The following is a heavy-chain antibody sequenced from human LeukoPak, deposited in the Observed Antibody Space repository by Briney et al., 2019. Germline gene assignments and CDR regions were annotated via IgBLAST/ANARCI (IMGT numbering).Heavy chain of an antibody. Sequence: PGGSLRLSCVASGFTFSSYWMSWVRQAPGKGLEWVANIKQDGSEKYYVDSVKGRFTISRDNAKNSLYLQMNSLRVEDTAVYYCARYMTNWGYYNYYYYMDVWGKGTTVTVSS. V-gene: IGHV3-7*01. CDR3: ARYMTNWGYYNYYYYMDV. CDR1: GFTFSSYW. CDR2: IKQDGSEK. D-gene: IGHD7-27*01. J-gene: IGHJ6*03.